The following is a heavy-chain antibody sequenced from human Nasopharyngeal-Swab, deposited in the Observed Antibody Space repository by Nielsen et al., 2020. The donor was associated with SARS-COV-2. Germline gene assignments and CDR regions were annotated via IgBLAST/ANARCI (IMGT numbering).Heavy chain of an antibody. V-gene: IGHV4-34*01. CDR2: INHSGST. CDR3: ARGFQDIVVVVAAYRSGCGY. CDR1: GGSFSGYY. D-gene: IGHD2-15*01. J-gene: IGHJ4*02. Sequence: SETLSLTCAVYGGSFSGYYWSWIRQPPGKGLEWIGEINHSGSTNYNPSLKSRVTISVDTSKNQFSLKLSSVTAADTAVYYCARGFQDIVVVVAAYRSGCGYWGQATLVTVSS.